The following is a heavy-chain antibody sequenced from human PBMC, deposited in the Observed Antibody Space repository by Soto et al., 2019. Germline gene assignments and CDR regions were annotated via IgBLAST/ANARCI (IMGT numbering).Heavy chain of an antibody. CDR1: GFTFSNYA. J-gene: IGHJ4*02. CDR2: IWYDGSNK. CDR3: ARVGRTGYTYGQFDY. D-gene: IGHD5-18*01. Sequence: QVQLVESGGGVVQPGRSLRLYCTASGFTFSNYAMHWVRQAPGKGLEWVAVIWYDGSNKYFVDSVKGRFIISRDNSRNTMDLQMNTLRVEDTAVYYCARVGRTGYTYGQFDYWGQGTQVTVSS. V-gene: IGHV3-33*01.